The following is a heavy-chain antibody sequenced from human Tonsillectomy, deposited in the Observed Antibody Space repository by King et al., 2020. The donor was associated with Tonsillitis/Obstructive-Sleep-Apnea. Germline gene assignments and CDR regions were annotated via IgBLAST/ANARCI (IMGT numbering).Heavy chain of an antibody. J-gene: IGHJ5*02. V-gene: IGHV4-39*01. CDR1: GHSIRSSSYY. CDR2: IYYTGST. CDR3: ARHVRYGYRTNFDH. D-gene: IGHD5-24*01. Sequence: QLQLQESGPGLVKPSETLSLTCTVSGHSIRSSSYYWGWIRQPPGKGLEWIGTIYYTGSTYYNPSLKSRVTISVDTSKNQFSLKLSSVTAADTAVYYCARHVRYGYRTNFDHWGQGTLVTVSS.